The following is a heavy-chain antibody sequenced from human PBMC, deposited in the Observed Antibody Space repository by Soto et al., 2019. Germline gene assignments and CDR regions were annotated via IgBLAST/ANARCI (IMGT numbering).Heavy chain of an antibody. CDR2: IYYSGST. Sequence: SSETLSLTCTVSGGSISSGDYYWSWIRQPPGKGLEWIGYIYYSGSTYYNPSLKSRVTISVDTSKNQFSLKLSSVTAADTAVYYCARVVVVAAPYSYYYGMDVWGQGTTVTVSS. CDR1: GGSISSGDYY. D-gene: IGHD2-15*01. J-gene: IGHJ6*02. V-gene: IGHV4-30-4*01. CDR3: ARVVVVAAPYSYYYGMDV.